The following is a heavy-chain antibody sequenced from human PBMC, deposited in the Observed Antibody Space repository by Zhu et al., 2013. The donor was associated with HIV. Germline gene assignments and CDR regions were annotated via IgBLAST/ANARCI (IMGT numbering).Heavy chain of an antibody. D-gene: IGHD6-13*01. CDR3: AKRTGYSGSWYALDL. Sequence: QVQLVQSGAEAKNPGSSLKVSCEAFGGTLSNYAITWLRQAPGQGLEWVGEISLKFDTTHYAHKFQGRVTITAELSRNSVYLELIRLSSDDTAVYYCAKRTGYSGSWYALDLWGQGTLVTVSS. J-gene: IGHJ5*02. CDR2: ISLKFDTT. CDR1: GGTLSNYA. V-gene: IGHV1-69*01.